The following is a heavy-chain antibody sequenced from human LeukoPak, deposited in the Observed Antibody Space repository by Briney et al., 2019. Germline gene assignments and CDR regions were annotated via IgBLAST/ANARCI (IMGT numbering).Heavy chain of an antibody. CDR3: ARAFLVGYSPEHYFFDY. D-gene: IGHD2-15*01. Sequence: SETLSLTCTVSGYSISSDYYWGWIRQTPGKGLEWIGSVYHSGTTYHNPSLKGRVTMSVDTSKNQFSLTLTSVTAADTAVYYCARAFLVGYSPEHYFFDYWGQGILVTVSS. CDR1: GYSISSDYY. V-gene: IGHV4-38-2*02. J-gene: IGHJ4*02. CDR2: VYHSGTT.